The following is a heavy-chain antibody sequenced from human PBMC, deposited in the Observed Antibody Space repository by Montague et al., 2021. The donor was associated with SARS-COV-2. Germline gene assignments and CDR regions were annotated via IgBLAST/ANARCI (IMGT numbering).Heavy chain of an antibody. Sequence: CAISGDSVSHNRAAWNWIRQSPSGGLQWLGGTYFRTQWFHHYAPXVEGRITVNADASKNHFSLQLTSVTPEDSAKYFCVRSLYSNTWFFDYWGKGAQVTVSS. J-gene: IGHJ4*02. CDR1: GDSVSHNRAA. CDR2: TYFRTQWFH. CDR3: VRSLYSNTWFFDY. V-gene: IGHV6-1*01. D-gene: IGHD6-13*01.